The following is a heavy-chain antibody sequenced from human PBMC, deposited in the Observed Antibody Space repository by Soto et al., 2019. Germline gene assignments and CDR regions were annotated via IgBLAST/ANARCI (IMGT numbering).Heavy chain of an antibody. CDR2: ISAYNGNT. CDR1: GYTFTSYG. D-gene: IGHD3-22*01. Sequence: QVPLVQSGAEVKKPGASVKVSCKASGYTFTSYGISWVRQAPGQGLEWMGWISAYNGNTNYAQKLQGRVTMTTDTSTSTDYMELRSLRSDDTAVYYCASDRTYYYDSSVYYQGTTWDYWGQGTLVTVSS. V-gene: IGHV1-18*04. J-gene: IGHJ4*02. CDR3: ASDRTYYYDSSVYYQGTTWDY.